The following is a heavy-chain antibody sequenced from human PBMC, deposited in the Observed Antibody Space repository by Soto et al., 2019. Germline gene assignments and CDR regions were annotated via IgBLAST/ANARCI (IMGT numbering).Heavy chain of an antibody. V-gene: IGHV3-23*01. Sequence: HPGGSLRLSCAASAFTFSSYAMSWVRQAPGKGLEWVSTISGSGAGTYYADSVKGRFTVSRDNSKNTLYLHMNSLRAEDTAVYYCAQDVGVYYYDSSGFYYAYWGQGTLVTVSS. CDR2: ISGSGAGT. D-gene: IGHD3-22*01. J-gene: IGHJ4*02. CDR1: AFTFSSYA. CDR3: AQDVGVYYYDSSGFYYAY.